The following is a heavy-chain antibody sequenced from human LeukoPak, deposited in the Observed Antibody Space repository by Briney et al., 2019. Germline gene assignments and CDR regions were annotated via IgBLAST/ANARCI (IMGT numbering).Heavy chain of an antibody. D-gene: IGHD6-13*01. J-gene: IGHJ4*02. CDR2: IRYDGSNK. Sequence: PGRSLRLSCAASGFTFSSYAMHWVRQAPGKGLEWVAFIRYDGSNKYYADSVKGRFTISRDNSKNTLYLQMNSLRAEDTAVYYCAKGGQLDFDYWGQGTLVTVSS. V-gene: IGHV3-30*02. CDR3: AKGGQLDFDY. CDR1: GFTFSSYA.